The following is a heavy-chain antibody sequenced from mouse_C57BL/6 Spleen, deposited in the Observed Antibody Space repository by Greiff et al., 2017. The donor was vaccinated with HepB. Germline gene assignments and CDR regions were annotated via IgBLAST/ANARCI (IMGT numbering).Heavy chain of an antibody. CDR2: IWGVGST. CDR3: AKNNYYGSSVYYYAMDY. Sequence: QVQLQQSAPGLVAPSQSLSITCTVSGFSLTSYGVDWVRQSPGKGLEWLGVIWGVGSTNYNSALKSRLSISKDNSKSQVFLKMNSLQTDDTAMYYCAKNNYYGSSVYYYAMDYWGQGTAVTVSS. D-gene: IGHD1-1*01. V-gene: IGHV2-6*01. CDR1: GFSLTSYG. J-gene: IGHJ4*01.